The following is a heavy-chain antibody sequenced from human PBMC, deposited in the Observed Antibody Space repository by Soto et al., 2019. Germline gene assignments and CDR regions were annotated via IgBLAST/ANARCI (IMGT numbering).Heavy chain of an antibody. CDR1: GGTFSSYA. V-gene: IGHV1-69*01. Sequence: QVQLVQSGAEVKKPGSSVKVSCKASGGTFSSYAISWVRQAPGQGLEWMGGIILIFGTANYAQKCQGRVPITADESTSTAYMELSSLRSEDTAVYYCARDEDFVVVPAAIKWSYGMDVWGQGTTVTVSS. J-gene: IGHJ6*02. CDR3: ARDEDFVVVPAAIKWSYGMDV. D-gene: IGHD2-2*02. CDR2: IILIFGTA.